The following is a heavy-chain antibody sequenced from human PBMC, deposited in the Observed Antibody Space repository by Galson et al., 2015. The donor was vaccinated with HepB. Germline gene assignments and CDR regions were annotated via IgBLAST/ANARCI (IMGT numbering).Heavy chain of an antibody. CDR3: AKREGSSWTTFDY. J-gene: IGHJ4*02. Sequence: SVKVSCKASGYTFTNFGISWVRQAPGQGLEWMGWISAHNGNTNYAQILQGRVTMTADTSTSTAYMELRSLRSDDTAVYYCAKREGSSWTTFDYWGQGTLVTVSS. CDR1: GYTFTNFG. CDR2: ISAHNGNT. D-gene: IGHD6-13*01. V-gene: IGHV1-18*01.